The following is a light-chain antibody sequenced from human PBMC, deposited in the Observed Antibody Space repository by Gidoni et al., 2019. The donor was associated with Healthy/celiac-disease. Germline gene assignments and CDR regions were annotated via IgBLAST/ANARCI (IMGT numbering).Light chain of an antibody. J-gene: IGLJ2*01. CDR1: KLGDKY. CDR2: QGS. V-gene: IGLV3-1*01. CDR3: QAWDSSTVV. Sequence: SYELTQPPSVSVSPGQTASITCSGDKLGDKYACWYQQKPGQSPVLVIYQGSKRPSGIPERFSGSNSWKTATLTISGTQAMDEADYYCQAWDSSTVVFGGGTKLTVL.